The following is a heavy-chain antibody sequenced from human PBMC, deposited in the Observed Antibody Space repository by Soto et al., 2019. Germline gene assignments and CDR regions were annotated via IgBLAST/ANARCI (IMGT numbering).Heavy chain of an antibody. CDR1: GVTFCSYA. CDR2: ISYDGSNK. CDR3: ARDLLKLGGSSYV. J-gene: IGHJ6*02. V-gene: IGHV3-30-3*01. Sequence: PGGSLRLSCAASGVTFCSYAMHWVRQAPGKGLEWVAVISYDGSNKYYADSVKGRFTISRDNSKNTLYLQMNSLRAEDTAVYYCARDLLKLGGSSYVWGQGTTVTVSS. D-gene: IGHD6-13*01.